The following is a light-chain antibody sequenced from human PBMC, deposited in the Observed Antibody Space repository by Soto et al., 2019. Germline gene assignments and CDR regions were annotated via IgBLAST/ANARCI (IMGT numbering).Light chain of an antibody. CDR2: DAS. CDR3: QQYNYLWP. Sequence: EKVMTQSPATLSVSPGETATLSCRDSQSVRTNLAWYQQKAGQAPRLLIYDASSRATGIPARFSGGGSETEFTLTISSLQSEDIACYYCQQYNYLWPFGQGTKVEIK. V-gene: IGKV3-15*01. CDR1: QSVRTN. J-gene: IGKJ1*01.